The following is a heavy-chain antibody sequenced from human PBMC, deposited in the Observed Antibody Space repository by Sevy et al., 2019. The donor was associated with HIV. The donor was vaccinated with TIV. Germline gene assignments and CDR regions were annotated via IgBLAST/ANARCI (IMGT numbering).Heavy chain of an antibody. CDR1: GFTFSNYV. Sequence: GGSLRLSCVASGFTFSNYVMSWVRQAPGKGLEWVTAITGGGGSTYYADSVRGRFTVSRDTSANTLYLQMNTLRAEDTAVYYCAKGSRDSYSYYFDYWGQGTLVTVSS. D-gene: IGHD2-15*01. CDR2: ITGGGGST. J-gene: IGHJ4*02. CDR3: AKGSRDSYSYYFDY. V-gene: IGHV3-23*01.